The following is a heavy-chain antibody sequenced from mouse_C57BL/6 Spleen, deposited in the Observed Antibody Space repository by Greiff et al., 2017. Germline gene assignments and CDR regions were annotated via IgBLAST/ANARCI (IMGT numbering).Heavy chain of an antibody. V-gene: IGHV5-17*01. Sequence: EVQGVESGGGLVKPGGSLKLSCAASGFTFSDSGMHWVRQAPEKGLAWVAYISSGSSPIYYADTVKGRFTISRDNAKNTLFLQMTSLRSEDTAMYYCARPYDYDEAYWGQGTLVTVSA. D-gene: IGHD2-4*01. J-gene: IGHJ3*01. CDR3: ARPYDYDEAY. CDR1: GFTFSDSG. CDR2: ISSGSSPI.